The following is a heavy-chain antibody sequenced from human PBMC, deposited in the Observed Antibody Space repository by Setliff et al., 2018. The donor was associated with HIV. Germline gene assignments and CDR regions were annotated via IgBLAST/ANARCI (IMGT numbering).Heavy chain of an antibody. CDR1: GYTLTDYY. CDR2: INPNTGGT. J-gene: IGHJ4*02. V-gene: IGHV1-2*02. Sequence: ASVKVSCKASGYTLTDYYMHWVRQAPGQGLEWMGWINPNTGGTNFAQKFQGRVTMTRDTSISIAYMELSRLKSGDTAVYYCARGGGYSGYGGDSWGQGTPVTVSS. CDR3: ARGGGYSGYGGDS. D-gene: IGHD5-12*01.